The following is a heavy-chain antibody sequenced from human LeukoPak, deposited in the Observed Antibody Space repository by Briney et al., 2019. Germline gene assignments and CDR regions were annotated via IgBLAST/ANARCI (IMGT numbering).Heavy chain of an antibody. J-gene: IGHJ6*04. D-gene: IGHD3-3*01. CDR2: ISSSGSTI. CDR1: GFTFSSYE. Sequence: GGSLRLSCAASGFTFSSYEMNWVRQAPGKGLEWVSYISSSGSTIYYADSVKGRFTISRDNAKNSLYLQMNSLRAEDTAVYYCPRVRGGSYDFWSGPVDVWGKGTTVTVSS. CDR3: PRVRGGSYDFWSGPVDV. V-gene: IGHV3-48*03.